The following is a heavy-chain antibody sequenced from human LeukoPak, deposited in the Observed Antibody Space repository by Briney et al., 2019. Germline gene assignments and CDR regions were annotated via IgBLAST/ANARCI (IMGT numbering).Heavy chain of an antibody. Sequence: ASVKVSCKASGYTFTSYGITWVRQAPGQGLEWMGWISAYNGNTNYAQKLQGRVTMTIDKTTSTAYMELRSLGSDDTAVYYCARGGANCSGGRCPLNWFDPWGQGTPVTVSS. J-gene: IGHJ5*02. CDR1: GYTFTSYG. D-gene: IGHD2-15*01. CDR3: ARGGANCSGGRCPLNWFDP. V-gene: IGHV1-18*01. CDR2: ISAYNGNT.